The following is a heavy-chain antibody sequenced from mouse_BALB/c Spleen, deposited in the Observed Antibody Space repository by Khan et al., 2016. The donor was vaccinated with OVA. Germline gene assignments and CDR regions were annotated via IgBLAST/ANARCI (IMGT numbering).Heavy chain of an antibody. CDR2: INSNGGST. J-gene: IGHJ4*01. CDR1: GFTFSSYG. Sequence: EVELVESGGGLMQPGGSLKLSCAASGFTFSSYGMSWVRQTPDKRLELVASINSNGGSTYYPDSVKGRFTISRDNAKNTLYLQMNSLKSEDTAMYYCARDPYYYGSKYAMDYWGQGSSGNVSS. CDR3: ARDPYYYGSKYAMDY. V-gene: IGHV5-6-3*01. D-gene: IGHD1-1*01.